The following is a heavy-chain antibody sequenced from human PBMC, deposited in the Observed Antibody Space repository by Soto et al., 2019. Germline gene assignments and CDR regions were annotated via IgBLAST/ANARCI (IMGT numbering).Heavy chain of an antibody. CDR2: ISYDGSNK. Sequence: QVQLVESGGGVVQPGRSLRRSCAASGFTFSSYAMHWVRQAPGKGIEWVAVISYDGSNKYYADSVKGRFTISRDNSKNTLYLQMKSLLSEDTAVYYCARESNFDESSGYWAGEAFAIWGQGTVVTVSS. CDR1: GFTFSSYA. J-gene: IGHJ3*02. V-gene: IGHV3-30*01. CDR3: ARESNFDESSGYWAGEAFAI. D-gene: IGHD3-22*01.